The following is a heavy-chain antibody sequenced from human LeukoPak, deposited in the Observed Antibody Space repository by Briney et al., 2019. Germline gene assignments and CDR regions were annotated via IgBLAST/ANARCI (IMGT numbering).Heavy chain of an antibody. CDR1: VYTFTNFY. Sequence: ASVKVSCKASVYTFTNFYIHWVRQAPGQGLEWMGWMNPNSGDTSYAQKFQGRVTMTRDTSISTAYMELSRLRSDDTAVYYCASPADNYYDSSGYYLDYWGQGTLVTVSS. J-gene: IGHJ4*02. CDR3: ASPADNYYDSSGYYLDY. V-gene: IGHV1-2*02. CDR2: MNPNSGDT. D-gene: IGHD3-22*01.